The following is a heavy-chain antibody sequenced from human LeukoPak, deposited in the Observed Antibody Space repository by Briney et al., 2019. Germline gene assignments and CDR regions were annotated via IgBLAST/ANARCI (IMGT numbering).Heavy chain of an antibody. D-gene: IGHD3-22*01. CDR1: GFTFSSYS. CDR3: AIPYDSSGYYPKPEYFQH. CDR2: ISSSSSYI. J-gene: IGHJ1*01. Sequence: GGSLRLSCAASGFTFSSYSMNWVRQAPGKGLEWVSSISSSSSYIYYADSVKGRFTISRDNAKNSLFLQMNNLRAEDTAVYYCAIPYDSSGYYPKPEYFQHWGQGTLVTVSS. V-gene: IGHV3-21*04.